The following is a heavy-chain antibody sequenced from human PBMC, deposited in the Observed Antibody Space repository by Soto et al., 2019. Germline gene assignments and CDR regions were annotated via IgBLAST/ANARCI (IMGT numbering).Heavy chain of an antibody. CDR2: VKSKTDGETT. CDR3: TAEVRRSAAWGFDP. D-gene: IGHD3-10*01. CDR1: GFTFSKAW. V-gene: IGHV3-15*01. Sequence: EVQLVESGGGLVKPGGSLRLSCAASGFTFSKAWLSWVRQPPGKGPEWVGRVKSKTDGETTGYAAPVRGRFTISRDDSKSMLYLQMNSLQTEDTALYSCTAEVRRSAAWGFDPWGQGTLVTVSS. J-gene: IGHJ5*02.